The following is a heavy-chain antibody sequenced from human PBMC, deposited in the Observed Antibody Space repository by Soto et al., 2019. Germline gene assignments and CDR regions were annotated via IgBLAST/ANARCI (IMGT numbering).Heavy chain of an antibody. CDR1: GGTFSSYT. V-gene: IGHV1-69*08. CDR2: IIPILGIA. Sequence: QVPLVQSGAEVKKPGSSVKVSCKASGGTFSSYTISWVRQAPGQGLEWMGRIIPILGIANYAQKFQGRVTITADKSTSTAYMELSSLRSEDTAVYYCARDLPDIVVVPAAMGEPGWFDPWGQGTLVTVSS. D-gene: IGHD2-2*01. CDR3: ARDLPDIVVVPAAMGEPGWFDP. J-gene: IGHJ5*02.